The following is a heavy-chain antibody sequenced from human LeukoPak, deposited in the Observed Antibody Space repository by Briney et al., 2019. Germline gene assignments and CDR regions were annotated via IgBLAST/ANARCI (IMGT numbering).Heavy chain of an antibody. CDR1: GGSISSTSYY. J-gene: IGHJ4*02. CDR2: IYYSGST. V-gene: IGHV4-39*07. D-gene: IGHD6-13*01. CDR3: ARGGSSDWYAVSLDY. Sequence: SETLSLTCVVSGGSISSTSYYWGWIRQPPGKGLEWIGSIYYSGSTYYSPSLKSRVTISVDTSKNQFSLKLSSVTAADTAVYYCARGGSSDWYAVSLDYWGQGTLVTVSS.